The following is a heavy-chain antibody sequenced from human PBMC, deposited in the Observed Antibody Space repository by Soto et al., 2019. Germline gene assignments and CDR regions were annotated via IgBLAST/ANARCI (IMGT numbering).Heavy chain of an antibody. CDR1: GFTFSSYS. CDR2: ISSSSTTK. CDR3: ARDGCSGSNCLNWFDP. J-gene: IGHJ5*02. V-gene: IGHV3-48*01. Sequence: EVQLVESGGGLVQPGGSLRLSCAASGFTFSSYSMNWVHQAPGKGLEWVSYISSSSTTKYYADSVKGRFTISRDNAKNSLYLQMNSLGAEDTAVYYCARDGCSGSNCLNWFDPWGQGTLVTVSS. D-gene: IGHD2-15*01.